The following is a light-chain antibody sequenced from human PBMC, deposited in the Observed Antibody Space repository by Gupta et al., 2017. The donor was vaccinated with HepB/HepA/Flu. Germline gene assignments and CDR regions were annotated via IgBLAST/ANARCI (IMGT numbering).Light chain of an antibody. V-gene: IGKV3-11*01. Sequence: EIVLTQSPATLSLSPGERATLSCRASQSVRSYLAWYQQKPGQAPRLLIYDASNRATGIPARFSGSGSGTDFTLTISSLESEDFAIYYCQQRISWPLTFGGGTXVEIK. CDR3: QQRISWPLT. CDR1: QSVRSY. CDR2: DAS. J-gene: IGKJ4*01.